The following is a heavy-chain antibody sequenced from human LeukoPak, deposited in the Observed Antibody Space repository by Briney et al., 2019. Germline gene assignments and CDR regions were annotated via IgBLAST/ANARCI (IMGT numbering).Heavy chain of an antibody. Sequence: SETLSLTCAVYGGSFSGYYWSWIRQPPGKGLEWIGVINHSGSTNYNPSLKSRVTISVDTSKNQFSLKLSSVTAADTAVYYCARNLYYYDSSGYSRALGYWGQGTLVTVSS. D-gene: IGHD3-22*01. CDR2: INHSGST. CDR3: ARNLYYYDSSGYSRALGY. J-gene: IGHJ4*02. V-gene: IGHV4-34*01. CDR1: GGSFSGYY.